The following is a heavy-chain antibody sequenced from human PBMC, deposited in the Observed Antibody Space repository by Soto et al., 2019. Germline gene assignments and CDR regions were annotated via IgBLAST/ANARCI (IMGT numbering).Heavy chain of an antibody. CDR3: ARGVRLFRGSFDP. CDR1: GGSFSDTY. D-gene: IGHD2-15*01. Sequence: QVHLQQWGAGLLKPSETLSLTCAVYGGSFSDTYWNWFRQPPGKGLEWIGEINHNTNTIYNPSLRSRVSISVDTPENLFSPKLTSVTAADTAVYYCARGVRLFRGSFDPWGQGTLVTVSS. V-gene: IGHV4-34*01. CDR2: INHNTNT. J-gene: IGHJ5*02.